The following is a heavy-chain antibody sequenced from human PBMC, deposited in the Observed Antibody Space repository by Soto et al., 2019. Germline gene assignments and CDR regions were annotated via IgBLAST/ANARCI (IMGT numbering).Heavy chain of an antibody. V-gene: IGHV3-33*01. CDR1: RFTFSSYG. D-gene: IGHD3-10*01. CDR3: ARDREGTNWFDP. Sequence: QVQLVESGGGVVQPGRSLRLSCAASRFTFSSYGMHWVRQAPGKGLEWVAVIWYDGSNKYYADSVKGRFTISRDNSKNTLYLQMNSLRAEDTAVYYCARDREGTNWFDPWGQGTLVTVSS. CDR2: IWYDGSNK. J-gene: IGHJ5*02.